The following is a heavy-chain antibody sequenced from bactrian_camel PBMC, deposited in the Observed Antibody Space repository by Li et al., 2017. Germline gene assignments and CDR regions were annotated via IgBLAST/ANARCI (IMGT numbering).Heavy chain of an antibody. Sequence: HVQLVESGGGLVQAGGSLRLSCGSSSGHPYTSYCTGWFRQIPGKEREGVAVIGSDGGAMYEDSVKGRFTISKDDARDTVYLHMSNLKPEDTAMYKCRTYPGAPSCRQYWGPGTQVTVS. J-gene: IGHJ4*01. D-gene: IGHD2*01. CDR1: GHPYTSYC. V-gene: IGHV3-3*01. CDR2: IGSDGGAM. CDR3: RTYPGAPSCRQY.